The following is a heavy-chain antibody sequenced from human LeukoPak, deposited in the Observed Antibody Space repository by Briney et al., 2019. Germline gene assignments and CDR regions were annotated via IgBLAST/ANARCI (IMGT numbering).Heavy chain of an antibody. CDR3: AKDVGYDILTGNPDY. CDR2: ISWNSGSI. J-gene: IGHJ4*02. D-gene: IGHD3-9*01. CDR1: GFTFDDYA. V-gene: IGHV3-9*01. Sequence: GGSLRLSCAASGFTFDDYAMHWVRQAPGKGLEWVSGISWNSGSIGYADSVKGRFTISRDNAKNSLYLQMNSLRAEDTALYYCAKDVGYDILTGNPDYWGQGTLVTVSS.